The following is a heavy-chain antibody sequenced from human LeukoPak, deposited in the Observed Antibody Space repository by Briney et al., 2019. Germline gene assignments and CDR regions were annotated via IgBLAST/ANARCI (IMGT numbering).Heavy chain of an antibody. Sequence: SETLSLTCAVYGGSLSGYYWSWIRQPPGKGLEWIGEINHSGSTNYNPSLKSRVTISVDTSKNQFSLKLSSVTAADTAVYYCASGYYDSSGYYYRSGIDYWGQGTLVTVSS. V-gene: IGHV4-34*01. J-gene: IGHJ4*02. CDR1: GGSLSGYY. CDR2: INHSGST. CDR3: ASGYYDSSGYYYRSGIDY. D-gene: IGHD3-22*01.